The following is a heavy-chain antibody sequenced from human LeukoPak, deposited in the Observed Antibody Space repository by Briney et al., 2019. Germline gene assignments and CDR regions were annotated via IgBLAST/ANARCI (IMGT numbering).Heavy chain of an antibody. D-gene: IGHD3-16*01. CDR2: ISWNSGSI. J-gene: IGHJ4*02. V-gene: IGHV3-9*01. Sequence: GGSLRLSCAASGFTFDDYAMHWVRQAPGKGLEWVAGISWNSGSIGYADSVKGRFTISRDNAKKSLYLQMNSPRAEDTALYYCAKGGRYVREFIDYWGQGTLVTVSS. CDR1: GFTFDDYA. CDR3: AKGGRYVREFIDY.